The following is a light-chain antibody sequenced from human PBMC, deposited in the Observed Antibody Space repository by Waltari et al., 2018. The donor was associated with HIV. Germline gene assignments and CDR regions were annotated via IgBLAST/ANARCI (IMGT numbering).Light chain of an antibody. CDR3: LLSYAGARPVV. V-gene: IGLV7-46*01. Sequence: QAVVTQQPSLTVSPGGRVTLTCCASPGAVTGAHHPDWLQQKPGQAPRTLTYDTNNKHSWTPARFSGSLLGGKAALTLSGALPEDEAKYYCLLSYAGARPVVFGGGTQLAVL. J-gene: IGLJ2*01. CDR2: DTN. CDR1: PGAVTGAHH.